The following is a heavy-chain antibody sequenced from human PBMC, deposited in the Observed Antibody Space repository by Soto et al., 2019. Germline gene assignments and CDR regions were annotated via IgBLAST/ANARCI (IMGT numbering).Heavy chain of an antibody. Sequence: SETLSLTCTVSGGSISSRSYYWGWIRQPPGKGLEWIGSIYYSGSTYYNPSLKSRVTISVDTSKNQFSLKLSSVTAADTAVYDCARHACSSTSCHRFYYYGMDVWGQGTTVT. V-gene: IGHV4-39*01. J-gene: IGHJ6*02. CDR2: IYYSGST. CDR3: ARHACSSTSCHRFYYYGMDV. D-gene: IGHD2-2*01. CDR1: GGSISSRSYY.